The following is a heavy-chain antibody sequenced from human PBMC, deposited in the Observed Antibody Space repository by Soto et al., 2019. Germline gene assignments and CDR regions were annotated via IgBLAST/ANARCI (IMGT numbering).Heavy chain of an antibody. D-gene: IGHD2-15*01. CDR3: SIVTAYGMDV. CDR1: GGTFNKYA. CDR2: IIPVYGTP. V-gene: IGHV1-69*01. Sequence: QVQLVQSGAEVKQPGSSLKVSCKATGGTFNKYAISWVRQAPGQGLEWMAGIIPVYGTPNYAQRFQDRVTIVADESTTTAYMEVNSLRSEDTAIYYCSIVTAYGMDVWGPGTTVIVSS. J-gene: IGHJ6*02.